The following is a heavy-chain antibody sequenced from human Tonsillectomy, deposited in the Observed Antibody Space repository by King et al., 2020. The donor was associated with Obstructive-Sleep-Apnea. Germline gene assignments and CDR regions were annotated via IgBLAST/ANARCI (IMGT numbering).Heavy chain of an antibody. V-gene: IGHV3-23*04. J-gene: IGHJ2*01. CDR2: FIGGKGSL. CDR1: GFTFNTHA. D-gene: IGHD3-9*01. Sequence: VQLVESGGGLVQPGGSLRLSCTSSGFTFNTHAMGWVRQAPGKGLEWVSFIGGKGSLFYADPVKGRFTISRDNSRSTVNLQINSLRVDDTAVYSCARAPYYDILTGSYTDWYFDLWGRGTLVTVSS. CDR3: ARAPYYDILTGSYTDWYFDL.